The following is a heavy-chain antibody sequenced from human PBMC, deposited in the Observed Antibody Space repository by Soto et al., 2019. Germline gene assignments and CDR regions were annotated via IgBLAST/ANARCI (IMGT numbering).Heavy chain of an antibody. CDR1: GGTFSSYA. Sequence: ASVKVSCKASGGTFSSYAISWVRQAPGQGLEWMGGIIPIFGTANYAQKFQGRVTITADESTSTAYMELSSLRSEDTAVYYCARAHRPYYYDSSGPTTDYWGQGTLVTVSS. CDR2: IIPIFGTA. J-gene: IGHJ4*02. D-gene: IGHD3-22*01. CDR3: ARAHRPYYYDSSGPTTDY. V-gene: IGHV1-69*13.